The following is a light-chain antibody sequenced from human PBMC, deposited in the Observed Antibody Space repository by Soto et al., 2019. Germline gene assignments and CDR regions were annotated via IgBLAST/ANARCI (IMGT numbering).Light chain of an antibody. CDR2: AAS. CDR1: QSVSSNF. V-gene: IGKV3-20*01. CDR3: QQYGGSPIT. Sequence: EIVLTQSPGTLSLSPGERATLSCRASQSVSSNFLAWFQQHPGQAPRLLVYAASRRVTGIPDRFSGSGSGTDFTLTISRLEPEDFAVYFCQQYGGSPITFGQGTRLEMK. J-gene: IGKJ5*01.